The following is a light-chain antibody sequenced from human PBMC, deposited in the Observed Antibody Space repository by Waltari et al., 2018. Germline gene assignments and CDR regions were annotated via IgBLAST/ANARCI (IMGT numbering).Light chain of an antibody. CDR1: TGTVTSGHY. Sequence: QAVVTQEPSLTVSPGGTVTLTCGSSTGTVTSGHYPYWFQQKPGQAPRTLIYDTTDKHPGTPARFSGSLLGGKAALTLSGAQPEDEAEYYCLLSYTGFGAVFGGGTQLTVL. V-gene: IGLV7-46*01. CDR3: LLSYTGFGAV. J-gene: IGLJ7*01. CDR2: DTT.